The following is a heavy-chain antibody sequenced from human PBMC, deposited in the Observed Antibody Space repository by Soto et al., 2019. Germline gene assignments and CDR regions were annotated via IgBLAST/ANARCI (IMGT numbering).Heavy chain of an antibody. CDR2: INHSGST. CDR3: ALGSAHWQVYYYGMDV. V-gene: IGHV4-34*01. D-gene: IGHD3-3*01. Sequence: SETLSLTCTVYGGSFSGYYWSWIRQPPGKGLEWNGEINHSGSTNYNPSLKSRVTISVDTSKNQFSRKLSSVTAADTAVYYCALGSAHWQVYYYGMDVWGQETTVTISS. CDR1: GGSFSGYY. J-gene: IGHJ6*02.